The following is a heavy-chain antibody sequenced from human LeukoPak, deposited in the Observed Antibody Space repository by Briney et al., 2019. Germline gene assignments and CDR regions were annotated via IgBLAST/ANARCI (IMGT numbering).Heavy chain of an antibody. CDR2: VHYSGTT. CDR1: GDSMTSRSYY. Sequence: SETLSLTCIVSGDSMTSRSYYWDWIRQPPEKGLEWIGGVHYSGTTHYNPSLESRVTISMDTSKKQFSPKLTYVTAADTAVYYCARRGDSSGYYDYWGQGTVVTVSS. CDR3: ARRGDSSGYYDY. J-gene: IGHJ4*02. V-gene: IGHV4-39*01. D-gene: IGHD3-22*01.